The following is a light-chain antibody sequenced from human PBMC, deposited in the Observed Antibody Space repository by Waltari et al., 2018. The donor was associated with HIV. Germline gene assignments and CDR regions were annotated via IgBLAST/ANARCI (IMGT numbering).Light chain of an antibody. V-gene: IGKV4-1*01. CDR3: QQYYSSPWN. CDR2: WAS. J-gene: IGKJ3*01. CDR1: QSVLYSSNNRNH. Sequence: DIVMTQSPDSLAVSLGARATINCKSSQSVLYSSNNRNHLAWYQQNPGQPPRLLINWASTRESGVPDRFGGSGSGTDFTLTISSLQAEDVAVYYCQQYYSSPWNFGPGTKVDIK.